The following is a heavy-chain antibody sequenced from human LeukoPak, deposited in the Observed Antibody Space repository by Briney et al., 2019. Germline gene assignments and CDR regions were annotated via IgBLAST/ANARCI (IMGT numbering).Heavy chain of an antibody. CDR3: ARVQRGIAVALDY. J-gene: IGHJ4*02. CDR2: ISSSSSYI. D-gene: IGHD6-19*01. Sequence: GGSLRLSCAASGFTFSSYSMNWVRQAPGKGLEWVSSISSSSSYIYYADSVKGRFTISRDNVKNLLYLQMNSLRAEDTAVYYXARVQRGIAVALDYWGQGTLATVSS. CDR1: GFTFSSYS. V-gene: IGHV3-21*01.